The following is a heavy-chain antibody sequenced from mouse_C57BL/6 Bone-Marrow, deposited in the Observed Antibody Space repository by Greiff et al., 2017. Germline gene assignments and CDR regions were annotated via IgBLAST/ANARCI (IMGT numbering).Heavy chain of an antibody. J-gene: IGHJ4*01. Sequence: VQLQQSGAELARPGASVKMSCKASGYTFTSYTMHWVKQRPGQGLEWIGYINPSSGYTKYNQKFKNKATLTADKSSSTAYMQLSSLTSEDSAVYDSARCGYYKDYAMDYCVQGTSVTVTS. V-gene: IGHV1-4*01. CDR3: ARCGYYKDYAMDY. CDR2: INPSSGYT. D-gene: IGHD2-3*01. CDR1: GYTFTSYT.